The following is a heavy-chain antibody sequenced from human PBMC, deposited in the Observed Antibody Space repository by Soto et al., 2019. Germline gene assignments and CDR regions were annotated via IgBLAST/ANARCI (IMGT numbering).Heavy chain of an antibody. CDR2: IIAILEIA. CDR3: AVDSGPSGY. D-gene: IGHD5-12*01. J-gene: IGHJ4*01. Sequence: ASAKVSCKASGVTFSSNTISWVRQAPGQGLELIGRIIAILEIAKXAHKFQGRVXITADKSTSTAXMELSXPRAEHTDVYYCAVDSGPSGYWCNGTLVTVS. CDR1: GVTFSSNT. V-gene: IGHV1-69*02.